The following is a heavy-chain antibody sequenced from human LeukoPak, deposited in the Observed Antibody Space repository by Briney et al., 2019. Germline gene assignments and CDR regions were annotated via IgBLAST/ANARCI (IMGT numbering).Heavy chain of an antibody. CDR1: GFTFSNYA. CDR3: AKATYTSSWNLYFDY. J-gene: IGHJ4*02. Sequence: QPGGSLRLSCAASGFTFSNYAMSWVRQAPGKGLEWVSTISGSGYSTYYADSVKGRFTISSDNSKNTLFLQMNSLRAEDTAVYYCAKATYTSSWNLYFDYWGQGTLVTVSS. V-gene: IGHV3-23*01. CDR2: ISGSGYST. D-gene: IGHD6-13*01.